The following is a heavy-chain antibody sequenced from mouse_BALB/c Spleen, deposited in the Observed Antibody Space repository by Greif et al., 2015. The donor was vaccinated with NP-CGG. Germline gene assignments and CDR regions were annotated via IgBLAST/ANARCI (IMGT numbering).Heavy chain of an antibody. D-gene: IGHD2-10*01. CDR2: IDPENGDT. V-gene: IGHV14-4*02. Sequence: VHLQQSGAELVRSGASVKLSCTASGFNIKDYYMHWVKQRPEQGLEWIGWIDPENGDTEYAPKFQGKATMTADTSSNTAYLQLSSLTSEDTAVYYCNACEAYYGNYDAMDYWGQGTSVTVSS. CDR1: GFNIKDYY. J-gene: IGHJ4*01. CDR3: NACEAYYGNYDAMDY.